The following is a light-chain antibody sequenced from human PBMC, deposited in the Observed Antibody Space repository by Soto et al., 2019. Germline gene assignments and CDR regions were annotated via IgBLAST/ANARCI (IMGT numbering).Light chain of an antibody. CDR1: QSVNSKY. CDR3: QQYDNSHLT. Sequence: ENVLTQSPGTLSLSPGERATLSCRASQSVNSKYLAWYQQKPGQAPSLLIYGTSSRATGIPDRFSASGSGTDFTLTISRLEPEGFAVYYCQQYDNSHLTFGGGTKVEIK. J-gene: IGKJ4*01. V-gene: IGKV3-20*01. CDR2: GTS.